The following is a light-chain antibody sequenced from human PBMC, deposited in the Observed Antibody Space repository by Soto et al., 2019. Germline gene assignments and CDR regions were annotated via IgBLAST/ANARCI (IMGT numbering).Light chain of an antibody. J-gene: IGLJ2*01. Sequence: QSALTQPPSASGSPGQSVTISCTGTSSDVGSYNRVSWYQQPPGTAPKLMIYEVSNRPSGVPDRFSGSKSGNTASQTTSGLQAEDEADYYCSSYTSSSTFVVFGGGTKLTVL. CDR3: SSYTSSSTFVV. CDR1: SSDVGSYNR. CDR2: EVS. V-gene: IGLV2-18*03.